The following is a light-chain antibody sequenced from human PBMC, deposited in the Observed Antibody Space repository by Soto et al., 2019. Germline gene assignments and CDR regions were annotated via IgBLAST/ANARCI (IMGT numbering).Light chain of an antibody. Sequence: DIVLTQSPATLSLSPGERATLSCRASQSVSNYLIWYQQKSGQAPRLLIYDTSNRATGIPARFSGSGSGTDFTLTISSLEPEDSAVYYCQQRSSWPLTFGQGTRLEI. V-gene: IGKV3-11*01. CDR1: QSVSNY. J-gene: IGKJ5*01. CDR3: QQRSSWPLT. CDR2: DTS.